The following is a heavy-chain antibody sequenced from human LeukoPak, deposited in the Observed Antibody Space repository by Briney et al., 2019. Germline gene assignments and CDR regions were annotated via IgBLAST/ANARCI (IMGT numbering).Heavy chain of an antibody. J-gene: IGHJ4*02. CDR1: GGSIRTYY. CDR3: ERHEGSGRSAFYDRRPQFDY. Sequence: SETLSLTCAVSGGSIRTYYWSWIRQPAGKGLEWIGRIYTSGSTNYNPSLKSRVTMSLDTSKNQFSLKLNSVTASDTAVYYCERHEGSGRSAFYDRRPQFDYWGRGTLVTVSP. D-gene: IGHD3-10*01. V-gene: IGHV4-4*07. CDR2: IYTSGST.